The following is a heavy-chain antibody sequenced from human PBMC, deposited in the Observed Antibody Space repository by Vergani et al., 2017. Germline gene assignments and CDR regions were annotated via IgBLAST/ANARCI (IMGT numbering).Heavy chain of an antibody. CDR3: ARVWVPHSSSSTFVLYYYYGMDV. V-gene: IGHV1-18*04. Sequence: QVQLVQSGAEVKKPGASVKVSCKASGYTFTSYGISWVRQAPGQGLEWMGWISAYNGNTNYAQKLQGRVTMTTDTSTSTAYMELRGLRSDDTAVYYCARVWVPHSSSSTFVLYYYYGMDVWGQGTTVTVSS. D-gene: IGHD6-6*01. CDR2: ISAYNGNT. J-gene: IGHJ6*02. CDR1: GYTFTSYG.